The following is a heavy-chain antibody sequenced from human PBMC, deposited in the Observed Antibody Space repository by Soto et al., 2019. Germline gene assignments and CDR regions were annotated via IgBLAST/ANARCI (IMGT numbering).Heavy chain of an antibody. CDR3: AKAIMGFDYYDSSANTLVPYYLDY. CDR2: ISGSGGST. Sequence: HPGGSLRLSCAASGFTFSSYAMSWVRQAPGKGLEWVSAISGSGGSTYYADSVKGRFTISRDNSKNTLYLQMNSLRAEDTAVYYCAKAIMGFDYYDSSANTLVPYYLDYWGQGTLVTVSS. J-gene: IGHJ4*02. CDR1: GFTFSSYA. V-gene: IGHV3-23*01. D-gene: IGHD3-22*01.